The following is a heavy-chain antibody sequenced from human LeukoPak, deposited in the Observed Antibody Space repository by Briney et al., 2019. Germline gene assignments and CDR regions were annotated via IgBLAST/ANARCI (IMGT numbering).Heavy chain of an antibody. V-gene: IGHV3-21*01. CDR2: ISSSSSYI. CDR3: ASGITMTDAFDI. J-gene: IGHJ3*02. CDR1: GFTFSSYS. Sequence: PGGSLRLSCAASGFTFSSYSMNWVRQAPGKGLEWVSSISSSSSYIYYADSVKGRFTISRDNAKNSLYLQMNSLRAEDTAVYYCASGITMTDAFDIWGQGTMVTVSS. D-gene: IGHD3-22*01.